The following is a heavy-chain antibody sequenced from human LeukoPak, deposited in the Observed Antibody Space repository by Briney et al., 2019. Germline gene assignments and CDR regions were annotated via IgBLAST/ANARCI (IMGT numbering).Heavy chain of an antibody. J-gene: IGHJ4*02. CDR3: ARFLSAGSYGSGFSKYYFDY. V-gene: IGHV3-30*07. Sequence: GGSLRLSCAASGFTFSGYSMHWVRQAPGKGLEWVAVISYDGSDKYYADSVKGRFTISRDNAKNSLYLQMNSLRAEDTAVYYCARFLSAGSYGSGFSKYYFDYWGQGTLVTVSS. CDR1: GFTFSGYS. D-gene: IGHD3-10*01. CDR2: ISYDGSDK.